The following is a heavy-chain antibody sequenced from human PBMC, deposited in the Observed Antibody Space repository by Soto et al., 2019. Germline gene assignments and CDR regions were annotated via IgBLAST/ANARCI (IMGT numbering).Heavy chain of an antibody. V-gene: IGHV4-59*01. D-gene: IGHD3-10*01. CDR3: ARVWGGAFDI. J-gene: IGHJ3*02. CDR1: GGSISSYY. Sequence: QVQLQESGPGLVKPSETLSLTCTVSGGSISSYYCSWIRQPPGKGLEWVGYIYYIGSTYYNPSLKCRVTISVATSKDQFSLKLSSVTAADTAVYYCARVWGGAFDIWGQGTMVTVSS. CDR2: IYYIGST.